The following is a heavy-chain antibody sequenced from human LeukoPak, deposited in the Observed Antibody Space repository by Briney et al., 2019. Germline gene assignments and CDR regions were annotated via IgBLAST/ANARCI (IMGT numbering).Heavy chain of an antibody. CDR2: ISSSSSYI. CDR3: ARDRGYSGYDAFDI. V-gene: IGHV3-21*01. J-gene: IGHJ3*02. D-gene: IGHD5-12*01. Sequence: GGSLRLSCAASGFTFSSYSMNWVRQAPGKELEWVSSISSSSSYIYYADSVKGRFTISRDNAKNSLYLQMNSLRAEDTAVYYCARDRGYSGYDAFDIWGQGTMVTVSS. CDR1: GFTFSSYS.